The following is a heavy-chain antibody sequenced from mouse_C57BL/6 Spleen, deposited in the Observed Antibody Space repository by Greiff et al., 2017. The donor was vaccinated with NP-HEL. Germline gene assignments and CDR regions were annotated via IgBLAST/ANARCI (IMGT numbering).Heavy chain of an antibody. CDR1: GFTFSSYA. J-gene: IGHJ2*01. V-gene: IGHV5-4*03. CDR3: ARSSGGFDY. Sequence: EVKLMESGGGLVKPGGSLKLSCAASGFTFSSYAMSWVRQTPEKRLEWVATISDGGSYTYYPDNVKGRFTISRDNAKNNLYLQMSHLKSEDTAMYYCARSSGGFDYWGQGTTLTVSS. D-gene: IGHD1-1*01. CDR2: ISDGGSYT.